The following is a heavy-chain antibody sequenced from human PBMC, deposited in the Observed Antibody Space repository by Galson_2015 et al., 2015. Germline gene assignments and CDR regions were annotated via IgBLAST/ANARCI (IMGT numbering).Heavy chain of an antibody. J-gene: IGHJ1*01. CDR1: GFTFSSYA. CDR3: AKDFSTSGSYPSTAEYFQH. V-gene: IGHV3-23*01. CDR2: ISGSGSST. Sequence: SLRLSCAASGFTFSSYALSWVRQAPGKGLEWVSAISGSGSSTYYADSVKGRFTISRDNSKNTLYLQMNSLRAEDTAVYYCAKDFSTSGSYPSTAEYFQHWGQGTLVTVSS. D-gene: IGHD1-26*01.